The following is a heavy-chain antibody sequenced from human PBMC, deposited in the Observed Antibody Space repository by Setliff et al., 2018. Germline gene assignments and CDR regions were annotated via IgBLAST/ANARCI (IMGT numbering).Heavy chain of an antibody. CDR3: ARDLPTEYETIRETFDV. CDR1: GYTISSYP. J-gene: IGHJ3*01. Sequence: ASVKVSCKVSGYTISSYPLNWVRQAPGQGLEWMGWINTKTATPSYAQGFTGRFVFSLDTSASTAHLQIDSLTSEDTAVYYCARDLPTEYETIRETFDVWGQGTKVTVSS. D-gene: IGHD2-21*01. V-gene: IGHV7-4-1*01. CDR2: INTKTATP.